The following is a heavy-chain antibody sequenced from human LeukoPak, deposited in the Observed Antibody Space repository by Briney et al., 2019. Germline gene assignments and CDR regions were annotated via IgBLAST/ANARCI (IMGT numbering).Heavy chain of an antibody. Sequence: GGSLRLSCAASGFTFSSYGMHWVRQAPGKGLEWVAVIWYDGSNKYYVDSVKGRFTISRDNSKNTLYLQMNSLRAEDTAVYYCAREMGYYDSSGYYSAFLDHWGQGTLVTVSS. CDR1: GFTFSSYG. D-gene: IGHD3-22*01. V-gene: IGHV3-33*01. J-gene: IGHJ4*02. CDR3: AREMGYYDSSGYYSAFLDH. CDR2: IWYDGSNK.